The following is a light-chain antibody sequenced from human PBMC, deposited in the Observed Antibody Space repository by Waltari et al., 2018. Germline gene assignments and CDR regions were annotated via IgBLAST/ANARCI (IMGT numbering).Light chain of an antibody. V-gene: IGKV3-15*01. CDR2: GAS. CDR1: QTVSSN. Sequence: EIVMTQSPGTLSVSPGERVTLSCRASQTVSSNLAWYQQKPGQAPSLLISGASTRATGIPARFSGSGSGTEFTLTISSLQSEDSAIFYCQQYNDWPPTFGQGTKVEVK. CDR3: QQYNDWPPT. J-gene: IGKJ1*01.